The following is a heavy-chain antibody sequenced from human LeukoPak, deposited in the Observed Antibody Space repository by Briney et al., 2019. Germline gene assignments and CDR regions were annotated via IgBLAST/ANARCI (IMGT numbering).Heavy chain of an antibody. V-gene: IGHV3-30-3*01. CDR1: GFTLSSYA. CDR3: AREYDYVWGSYRWFDP. D-gene: IGHD3-16*02. J-gene: IGHJ5*02. Sequence: GGSLRLSCAASGFTLSSYAMHWVRQAPGKGLEWVAVISYDGSNKYYADSVKGRFTIPRDNSKNTLYLQMNSLRAEDTAVYYCAREYDYVWGSYRWFDPWGQGTLVTVSS. CDR2: ISYDGSNK.